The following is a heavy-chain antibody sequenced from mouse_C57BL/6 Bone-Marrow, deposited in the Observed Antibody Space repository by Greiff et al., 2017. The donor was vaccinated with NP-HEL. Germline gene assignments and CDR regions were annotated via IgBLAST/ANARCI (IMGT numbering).Heavy chain of an antibody. CDR1: GYTFTRYW. CDR3: ARAGYFPFFAY. J-gene: IGHJ3*01. D-gene: IGHD3-1*01. CDR2: IDPSDSYT. Sequence: QVQLKQPGAELVMPGASVKLSCKASGYTFTRYWMHWVKQRPGQGLEWIGEIDPSDSYTNYNQKFKGKSTLTVDKSSSTAYMQLSSLTSEDSAVYYCARAGYFPFFAYWGQGTLVTVSA. V-gene: IGHV1-69*01.